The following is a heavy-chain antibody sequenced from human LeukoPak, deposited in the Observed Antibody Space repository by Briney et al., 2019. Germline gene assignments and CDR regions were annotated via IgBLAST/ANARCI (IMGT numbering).Heavy chain of an antibody. CDR1: RHTFTTYA. CDR2: INTNTGSP. D-gene: IGHD6-19*01. V-gene: IGHV7-4-1*02. J-gene: IGHJ4*02. CDR3: ARGARQWLAHFDY. Sequence: ASVKVSCKASRHTFTTYAMNWVRQAPGQGLEWMGWINTNTGSPTYAQGFTGRFVFSLDTSISTAYLQISSLKAEDTAIYYCARGARQWLAHFDYWGQGTLITVSS.